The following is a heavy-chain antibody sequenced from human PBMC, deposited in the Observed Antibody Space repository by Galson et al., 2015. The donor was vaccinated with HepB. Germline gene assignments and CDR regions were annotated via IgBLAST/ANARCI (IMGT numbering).Heavy chain of an antibody. D-gene: IGHD6-19*01. CDR3: AHSSSGWFGNWFDP. V-gene: IGHV2-5*01. Sequence: PALVKPTQTLTLTCTFSGFSLSTSGVGVGWTRQPPGKALEWLALIYWNDDKRYSPSLKSRLTITKDTSKNQVVLTMTNMDPVDTATYYCAHSSSGWFGNWFDPWGQGTLVTVSS. J-gene: IGHJ5*02. CDR1: GFSLSTSGVG. CDR2: IYWNDDK.